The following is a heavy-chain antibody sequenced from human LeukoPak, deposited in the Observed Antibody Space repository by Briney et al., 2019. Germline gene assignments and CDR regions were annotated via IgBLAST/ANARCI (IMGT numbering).Heavy chain of an antibody. J-gene: IGHJ6*03. D-gene: IGHD3-10*01. Sequence: GGSLRLSCTASGFTFSSYWMSWVRQAPGKGLEWAANIKQDGSEKYYVDSVKGRFTISRDNAKNSLYLQMNSLRAEDTAVYYCARAGGYYYMDVWGKGTTVTVSS. CDR3: ARAGGYYYMDV. CDR2: IKQDGSEK. V-gene: IGHV3-7*01. CDR1: GFTFSSYW.